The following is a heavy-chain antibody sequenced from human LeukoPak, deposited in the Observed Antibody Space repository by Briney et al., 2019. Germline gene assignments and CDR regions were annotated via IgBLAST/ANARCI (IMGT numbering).Heavy chain of an antibody. D-gene: IGHD3-10*01. CDR3: ARGGRGSGRDWFDP. CDR2: IYTSGST. Sequence: SETLSLTCTVSGGSISSYYWSWLRQPAGKGLEWIGRIYTSGSTNYNPSLKSRVTMSVDMSKNQFSLKLSSVTAADTAVYYCARGGRGSGRDWFDPWGQGTLVTVSS. J-gene: IGHJ5*02. CDR1: GGSISSYY. V-gene: IGHV4-4*07.